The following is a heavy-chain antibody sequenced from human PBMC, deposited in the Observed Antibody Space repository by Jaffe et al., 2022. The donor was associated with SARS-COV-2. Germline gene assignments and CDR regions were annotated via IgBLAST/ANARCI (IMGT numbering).Heavy chain of an antibody. J-gene: IGHJ4*02. Sequence: QVQLVESGGGVVQPGRSLRLSCAASGFTFSSYAMHWVRQAPGKGLEWVAVISYDGSNKYYADSVKGRFTISRDNSKNTLYLQMNSLRAEDTAVYYCARGPRIAVAGYNDYWGQGTLVTVSS. CDR3: ARGPRIAVAGYNDY. V-gene: IGHV3-30-3*01. CDR2: ISYDGSNK. CDR1: GFTFSSYA. D-gene: IGHD6-19*01.